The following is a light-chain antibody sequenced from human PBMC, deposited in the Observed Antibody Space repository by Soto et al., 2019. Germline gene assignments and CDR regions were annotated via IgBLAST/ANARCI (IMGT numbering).Light chain of an antibody. V-gene: IGLV2-14*01. CDR3: GSFTTNRIWV. CDR2: GVS. J-gene: IGLJ3*02. CDR1: SSDFGDDKY. Sequence: QSALTQPASVSGSPGQSITMSCTGSSSDFGDDKYVTWYQQQPGKGPNLLIYGVSKRPSGVSNRFSGSKSGNTASLTISGLQVEDEAAYICGSFTTNRIWVFGGGTQLTVL.